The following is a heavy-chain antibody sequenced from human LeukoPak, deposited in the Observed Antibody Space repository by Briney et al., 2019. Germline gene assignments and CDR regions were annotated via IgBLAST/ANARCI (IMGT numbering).Heavy chain of an antibody. D-gene: IGHD3-22*01. CDR3: ARSNSRGSGIDY. J-gene: IGHJ4*02. V-gene: IGHV4-59*08. CDR1: GGSISSYY. CDR2: IYYSGST. Sequence: SETLSLTCTVSGGSISSYYWSWIRQPPGKGLEGIGYIYYSGSTNYNPSLKSRVTISVDTSKNQFSLKLSSVTAADTAVYYCARSNSRGSGIDYWGQGTLVTVSS.